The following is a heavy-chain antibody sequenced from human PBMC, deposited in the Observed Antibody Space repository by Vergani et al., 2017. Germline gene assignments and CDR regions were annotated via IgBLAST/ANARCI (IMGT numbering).Heavy chain of an antibody. D-gene: IGHD6-13*01. CDR2: INTNTGNP. J-gene: IGHJ6*02. V-gene: IGHV7-4-1*02. CDR1: GYTFTSYA. CDR3: ARDAEQQLVRAASGKYGMDV. Sequence: QVQLVQSGSELKKPGASVKVSCKASGYTFTSYAMNWVRQAPGQGLEWMGWINTNTGNPTYAQGFTGRFVFSLDTSVSTAYLQISSLKAEDTAVYYCARDAEQQLVRAASGKYGMDVWSQGSTVTVSS.